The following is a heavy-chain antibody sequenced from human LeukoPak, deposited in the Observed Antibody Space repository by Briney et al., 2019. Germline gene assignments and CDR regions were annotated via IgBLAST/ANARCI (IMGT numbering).Heavy chain of an antibody. D-gene: IGHD3-22*01. CDR3: AKGNLVITTAPFDAFDI. CDR1: GFTFSSYG. CDR2: ISYDGSNK. Sequence: GSLRLSCAASGFTFSSYGMHWVRQAPGKGLEWVAVISYDGSNKYYADSVKGRFTISRDNSKNTLYLQMNSLRAEDTAVYYCAKGNLVITTAPFDAFDIWGQGTMVTVSS. V-gene: IGHV3-30*18. J-gene: IGHJ3*02.